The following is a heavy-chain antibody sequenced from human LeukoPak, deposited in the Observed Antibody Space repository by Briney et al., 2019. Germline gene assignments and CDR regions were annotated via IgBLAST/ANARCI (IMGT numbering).Heavy chain of an antibody. Sequence: ASVKVSCKASGYTFTSYGISWVRQAPGQGLEWMGWISAYNGNTNYAQKFQGRATMTTDTSTSTAYMELRSLRSDDTAVYYCARQWLDYDAFDIWGQGTMVTVSS. CDR3: ARQWLDYDAFDI. V-gene: IGHV1-18*01. CDR2: ISAYNGNT. CDR1: GYTFTSYG. D-gene: IGHD6-19*01. J-gene: IGHJ3*02.